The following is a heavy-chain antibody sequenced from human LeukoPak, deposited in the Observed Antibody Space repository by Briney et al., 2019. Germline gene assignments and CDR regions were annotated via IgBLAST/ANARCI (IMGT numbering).Heavy chain of an antibody. D-gene: IGHD4-17*01. J-gene: IGHJ4*02. Sequence: GGSLRLSCAASGFMFGNYGMHWVRQAPGQGLEWVALIWYDGSKKYYADSVKGRFTVSRDNSENTLYLQMNSLRADDTAVYYCARSNDYGDGAPDYWGQGTLVTVSS. CDR3: ARSNDYGDGAPDY. V-gene: IGHV3-33*01. CDR2: IWYDGSKK. CDR1: GFMFGNYG.